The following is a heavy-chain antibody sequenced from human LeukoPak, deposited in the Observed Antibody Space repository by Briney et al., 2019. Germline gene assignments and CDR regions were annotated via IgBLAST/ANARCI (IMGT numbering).Heavy chain of an antibody. CDR1: GYTFTSYY. Sequence: ASVKVSCKASGYTFTSYYMHWVRQAPGQGLGWMGIINPSGGSTSYAQKFQGRVTMTRDTSTSTVYMELSSLRSEDTAVYYCARIPQGVAMVSYFDYWGQGTLVTVSS. J-gene: IGHJ4*02. V-gene: IGHV1-46*01. CDR3: ARIPQGVAMVSYFDY. D-gene: IGHD5-18*01. CDR2: INPSGGST.